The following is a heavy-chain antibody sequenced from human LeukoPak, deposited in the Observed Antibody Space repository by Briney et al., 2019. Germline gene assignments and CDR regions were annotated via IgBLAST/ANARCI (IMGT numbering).Heavy chain of an antibody. Sequence: GGSLRLSCAASGFSVINNYMTWVRQAPGKGLEWVSAISGSGGSTYYADSVKGRFTISRDNSKNTLYLQMNSLRAEDTAVYYCAKESLRVVPSATFDYWGQGTLVTVSS. J-gene: IGHJ4*02. CDR2: ISGSGGST. CDR1: GFSVINNY. D-gene: IGHD2-2*01. CDR3: AKESLRVVPSATFDY. V-gene: IGHV3-23*01.